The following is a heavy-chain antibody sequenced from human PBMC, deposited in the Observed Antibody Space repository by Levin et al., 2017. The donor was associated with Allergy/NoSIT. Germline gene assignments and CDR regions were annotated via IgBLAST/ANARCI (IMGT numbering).Heavy chain of an antibody. CDR1: GFTFGSRW. CDR2: IKQDGSEK. CDR3: ARDTWYYIY. Sequence: GESLKISCAASGFTFGSRWMTWVRQAPGKGLEWVANIKQDGSEKYYVDSVKGRFTISRDNAKNSLYLQMNSLRAEDTAIYYCARDTWYYIYWGQGTLVTVSS. D-gene: IGHD1-7*01. J-gene: IGHJ4*02. V-gene: IGHV3-7*01.